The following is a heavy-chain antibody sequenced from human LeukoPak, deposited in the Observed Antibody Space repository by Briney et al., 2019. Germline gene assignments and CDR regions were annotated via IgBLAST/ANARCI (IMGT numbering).Heavy chain of an antibody. J-gene: IGHJ4*02. Sequence: GGSLRLSCAASEFTFTDAWMSWFRQAPGKGLEWVGRVKSKTDGGTTDYAAPVKGRFTISRDDSKNTLYLQMNSLKIEDTAVYYCSTEEGLANFGYWGQGTLVTVSS. D-gene: IGHD6-19*01. CDR3: STEEGLANFGY. V-gene: IGHV3-15*01. CDR1: EFTFTDAW. CDR2: VKSKTDGGTT.